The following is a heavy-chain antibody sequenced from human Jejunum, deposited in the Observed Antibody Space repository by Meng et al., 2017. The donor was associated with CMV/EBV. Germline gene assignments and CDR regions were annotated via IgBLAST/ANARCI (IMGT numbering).Heavy chain of an antibody. CDR1: GFTFTSYW. CDR2: INSDGSSI. D-gene: IGHD5-18*01. J-gene: IGHJ4*02. Sequence: EVQLVESXXGXVRXGXXLSLSCAASGFTFTSYWMHWVRQAPGKGLLWVSRINSDGSSIDYADSVKGRFTISRDNVKSTVYLQMNSLRAEDTAVYYCAKGGGYRYEAFDYWGQGTLVTVSS. CDR3: AKGGGYRYEAFDY. V-gene: IGHV3-74*01.